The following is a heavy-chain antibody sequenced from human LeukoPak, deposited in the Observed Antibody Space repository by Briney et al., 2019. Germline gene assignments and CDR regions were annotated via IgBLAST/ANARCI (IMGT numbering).Heavy chain of an antibody. Sequence: GGSLRLSCAASGFTFSSYWMTWVRQAPGKGLEWVSYISSSSSYTNYADSVKGRFTISRDNAKNSLHLQMNSLRAEGTAVYYCARSSAYCSSTSCPTYYYGMDVWGKGTTVTVSS. CDR2: ISSSSSYT. V-gene: IGHV3-21*05. CDR1: GFTFSSYW. CDR3: ARSSAYCSSTSCPTYYYGMDV. J-gene: IGHJ6*04. D-gene: IGHD2-2*01.